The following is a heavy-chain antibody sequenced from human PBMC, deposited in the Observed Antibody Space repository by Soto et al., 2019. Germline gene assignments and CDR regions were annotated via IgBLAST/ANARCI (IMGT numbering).Heavy chain of an antibody. V-gene: IGHV3-30*18. CDR2: ISYDGRYK. J-gene: IGHJ4*02. CDR3: AKWNGGFDY. CDR1: GFTFSSYG. D-gene: IGHD3-16*01. Sequence: QVQLVESGGGGVQPGRSLRLSCAASGFTFSSYGMHWVRQAPGKGLEWVAVISYDGRYKYYADTVKGRFTISRDNSKNTLYLQMNSLRAGDTAVYYCAKWNGGFDYWGQGTLVTVSS.